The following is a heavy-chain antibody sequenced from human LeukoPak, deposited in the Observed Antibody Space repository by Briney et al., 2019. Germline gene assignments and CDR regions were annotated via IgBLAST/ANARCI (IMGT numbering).Heavy chain of an antibody. D-gene: IGHD1-26*01. CDR3: ARVLAQPEYSGSYDPKGYFDY. J-gene: IGHJ4*02. V-gene: IGHV4-30-4*01. CDR1: GGSISSSDYY. Sequence: SQTLSLTCTVSGGSISSSDYYWSWIRQPPGKGLEWIGYIYYSGSTSYNPSLKSRITISVDTSKNQFSLKLSSVTAADTAVYYCARVLAQPEYSGSYDPKGYFDYWGQGTLVTVSS. CDR2: IYYSGST.